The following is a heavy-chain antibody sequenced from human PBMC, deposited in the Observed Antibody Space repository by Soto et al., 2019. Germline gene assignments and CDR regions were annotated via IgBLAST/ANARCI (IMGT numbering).Heavy chain of an antibody. D-gene: IGHD6-19*01. CDR1: GGSISSSSYY. CDR3: ARPAPRAVAVYYFDY. CDR2: IYYSGST. Sequence: SETLSLTCTVSGGSISSSSYYWGWIRQPPGKGLEWIGSIYYSGSTYYNPSLKSRVTISVDTSKNQFSLKLSSVTAADTAVYYCARPAPRAVAVYYFDYWXQGTLATVSP. V-gene: IGHV4-39*01. J-gene: IGHJ4*02.